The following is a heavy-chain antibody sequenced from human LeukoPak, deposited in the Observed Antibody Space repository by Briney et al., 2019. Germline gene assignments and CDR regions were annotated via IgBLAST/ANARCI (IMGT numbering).Heavy chain of an antibody. CDR2: TSASGRST. J-gene: IGHJ4*02. D-gene: IGHD2-15*01. CDR1: GFTFSSSA. Sequence: GGSLRISCAASGFTFSSSAMSWVRQAPGTGLEWVSATSASGRSTYYADSVKGRFTISRDNSKNTLYLHMNSLSAEDTAVYYCAKDQRVVPLAYWGQGTLVTVSS. V-gene: IGHV3-23*01. CDR3: AKDQRVVPLAY.